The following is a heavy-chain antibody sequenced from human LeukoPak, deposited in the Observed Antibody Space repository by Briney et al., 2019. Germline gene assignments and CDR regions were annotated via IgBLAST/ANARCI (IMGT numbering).Heavy chain of an antibody. J-gene: IGHJ4*02. CDR1: GFTFSSYA. D-gene: IGHD6-19*01. Sequence: PGGSLRLSCAASGFTFSSYAMSWVRQAPGKGLEWVSAISGSGGSTYYADSVKGRFTISRDNSKNTLYLQMNNLRAEDTAVYYCAKAGYSSGWYDQKTDYWGQGTLVTVSS. CDR2: ISGSGGST. CDR3: AKAGYSSGWYDQKTDY. V-gene: IGHV3-23*01.